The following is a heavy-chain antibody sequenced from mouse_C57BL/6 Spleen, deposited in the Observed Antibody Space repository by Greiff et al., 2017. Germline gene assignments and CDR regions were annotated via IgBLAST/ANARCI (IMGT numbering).Heavy chain of an antibody. V-gene: IGHV1-80*01. D-gene: IGHD2-4*01. J-gene: IGHJ4*01. CDR1: GYAFSSYW. CDR2: IYPGDGDT. CDR3: ARSYDYGYAMDY. Sequence: QVHVKQSGAELVKPGASVKISCTASGYAFSSYWMNWVKQRPGKGLEWIGQIYPGDGDTNYNGKFKGKATLTADKSSSTAYMQLSSLTSEDSAVYVCARSYDYGYAMDYWGQGTSVTVSS.